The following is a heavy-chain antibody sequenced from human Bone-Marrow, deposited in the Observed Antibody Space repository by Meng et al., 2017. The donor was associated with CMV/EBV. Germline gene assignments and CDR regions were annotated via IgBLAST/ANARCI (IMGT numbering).Heavy chain of an antibody. CDR2: ISACNGNT. Sequence: SGYTFTSYGISCVRQPPGEGLEWMGWISACNGNTNSAPMLQGRVTITTDTSTSTAYMELRSLRSDDAAEYYCAGDSAIQQWSRFDYWGQGTLVTVSS. D-gene: IGHD1-1*01. J-gene: IGHJ4*02. CDR1: GYTFTSYG. CDR3: AGDSAIQQWSRFDY. V-gene: IGHV1-18*01.